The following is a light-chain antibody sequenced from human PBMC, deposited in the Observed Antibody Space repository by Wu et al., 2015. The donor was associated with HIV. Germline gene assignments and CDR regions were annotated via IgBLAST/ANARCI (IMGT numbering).Light chain of an antibody. J-gene: IGKJ2*01. CDR1: QNINVN. CDR2: GAF. Sequence: EIVMTQSPVTLSVSPGEGATLSCRASQNINVNLAWYQQKPGQAPRLLIYGAFTRATGIPARFSGTGSGTEFTLTISSMQPEDFAVYYCQQYNNWYTFGQGTKLEIK. CDR3: QQYNNWYT. V-gene: IGKV3-15*01.